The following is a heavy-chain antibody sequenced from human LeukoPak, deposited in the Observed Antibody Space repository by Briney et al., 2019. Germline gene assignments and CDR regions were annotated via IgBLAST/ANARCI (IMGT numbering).Heavy chain of an antibody. D-gene: IGHD3-10*01. Sequence: GGSLRLSCAASGFSISSYWMSWVRQAPGKGLEWVANIKQDGSEKYCVDSVEGRFTISRDSARNSLFLQMNSLRAEDTAVYYCARPYGSGSDLGYWGQGTLVTVSS. CDR3: ARPYGSGSDLGY. V-gene: IGHV3-7*01. J-gene: IGHJ4*02. CDR2: IKQDGSEK. CDR1: GFSISSYW.